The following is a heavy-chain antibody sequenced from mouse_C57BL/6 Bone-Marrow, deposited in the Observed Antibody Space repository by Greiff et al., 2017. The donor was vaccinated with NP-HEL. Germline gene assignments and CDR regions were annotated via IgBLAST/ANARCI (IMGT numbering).Heavy chain of an antibody. CDR2: IYPRSGNT. J-gene: IGHJ2*01. Sequence: VQRVESGAELARPGASVKLSCKASGYTFTSYGISWVKQRTGQGLEWIGEIYPRSGNTYYNEKFKGKATLTADKSSSTAYMELCSLTSEDSAVYFCARSGGITTVFDYWGQGTTLTVSS. CDR3: ARSGGITTVFDY. CDR1: GYTFTSYG. V-gene: IGHV1-81*01. D-gene: IGHD1-1*01.